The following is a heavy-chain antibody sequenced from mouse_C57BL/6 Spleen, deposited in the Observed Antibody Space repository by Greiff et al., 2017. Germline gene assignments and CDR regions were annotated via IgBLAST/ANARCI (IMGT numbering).Heavy chain of an antibody. CDR2: IYPGDGDT. CDR3: ARPYYYGSPRAYAMDY. Sequence: QVQLQQSGAELVKPGASVKISCKASGYAFSSYWMNWVKQRPGKGLEWIGQIYPGDGDTNYNGKFKGKATLTADKSSSTAYMQLRSLTSEDSAVYFCARPYYYGSPRAYAMDYWGQGTSVTVSS. J-gene: IGHJ4*01. V-gene: IGHV1-80*01. D-gene: IGHD1-1*01. CDR1: GYAFSSYW.